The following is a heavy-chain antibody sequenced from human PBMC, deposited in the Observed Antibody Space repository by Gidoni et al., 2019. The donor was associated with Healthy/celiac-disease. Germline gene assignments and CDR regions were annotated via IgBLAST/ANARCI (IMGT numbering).Heavy chain of an antibody. CDR1: GGSISSYY. V-gene: IGHV4-59*01. CDR3: ARIRQWLVDY. Sequence: QVQLQESGPGLVKPSETLSLTCTVSGGSISSYYWSWIRQPPGKGLEWIGYIYYSGSTNYNPSLKSRVTISVDTSKNQFSLKLSSVTAADTAVYYCARIRQWLVDYWGQGTQVTVSS. J-gene: IGHJ4*02. CDR2: IYYSGST. D-gene: IGHD6-19*01.